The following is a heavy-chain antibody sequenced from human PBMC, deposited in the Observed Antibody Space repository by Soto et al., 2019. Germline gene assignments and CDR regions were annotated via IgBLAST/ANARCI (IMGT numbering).Heavy chain of an antibody. D-gene: IGHD3-10*01. CDR1: GFSLSTSGMC. CDR3: ARGRITYGPYGMDV. J-gene: IGHJ6*02. CDR2: IDWDDDK. V-gene: IGHV2-70*11. Sequence: SGPTPVNPKQPLTLTCTFSGFSLSTSGMCVSWIRQPPGKALEWLARIDWDDDKYYSTSLKTRLTISKDTSKNQVVLTMTNMDPVDTATYYCARGRITYGPYGMDVWGQGTTVTVSS.